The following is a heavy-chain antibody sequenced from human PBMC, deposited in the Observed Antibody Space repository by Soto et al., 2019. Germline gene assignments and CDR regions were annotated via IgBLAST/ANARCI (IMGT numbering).Heavy chain of an antibody. CDR2: ISAYNGNT. V-gene: IGHV1-18*01. CDR1: GYTFTSYG. D-gene: IGHD2-15*01. Sequence: ASVKVSCKASGYTFTSYGISWVRQAPGQGLEWMGWISAYNGNTNYAQKLQGRVTMTTDTSTSTAYMELRSLRSDDTAVYYCARVAPREPSGGSCPDYWGQGTLVTVSS. J-gene: IGHJ4*02. CDR3: ARVAPREPSGGSCPDY.